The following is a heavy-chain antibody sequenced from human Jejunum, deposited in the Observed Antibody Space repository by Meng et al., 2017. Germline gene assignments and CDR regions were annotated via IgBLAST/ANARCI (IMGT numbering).Heavy chain of an antibody. J-gene: IGHJ4*02. CDR2: INDSGST. D-gene: IGHD4-11*01. V-gene: IGHV4-34*01. Sequence: QVKLQQWVAGLFKPPETLSLTCAVYGGSISDYYWTWIRQPPGKGLEWIGEINDSGSTNYNPSLKSRVTISVDTSKSQFYLRVSSVTAADTAVYYCARGNEYSNYGADFWGQGTLVTVSS. CDR3: ARGNEYSNYGADF. CDR1: GGSISDYY.